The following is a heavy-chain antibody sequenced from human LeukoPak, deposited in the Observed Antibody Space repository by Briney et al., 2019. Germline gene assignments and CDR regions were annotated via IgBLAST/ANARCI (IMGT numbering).Heavy chain of an antibody. D-gene: IGHD5-18*01. CDR1: GASISSGDYY. CDR3: ARGNKDTITVSRFDY. J-gene: IGHJ4*02. Sequence: PSETLSLTCTVSGASISSGDYYWTWIRQPAGKTLEWIGRVHASGSTNYNPSLKSRVTIARDTSKNQFSLKLSSVTAADTAVYYCARGNKDTITVSRFDYWGQGTLVTVSS. CDR2: VHASGST. V-gene: IGHV4-61*02.